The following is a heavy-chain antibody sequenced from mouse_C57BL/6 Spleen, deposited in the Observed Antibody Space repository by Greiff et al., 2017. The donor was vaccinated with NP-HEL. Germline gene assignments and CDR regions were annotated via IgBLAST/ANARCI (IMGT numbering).Heavy chain of an antibody. Sequence: QVQLQQSGPELVKPGASVKISCKASGYAFSSSWMNWVKQRPGQGLEWIGRIYPGDGDTNYNGKFKGKATLTADKSSSTAYMQLSSLTSEDSAVYFCAITTVVAYYFDYWGQGTTLTVSS. CDR1: GYAFSSSW. V-gene: IGHV1-82*01. CDR3: AITTVVAYYFDY. J-gene: IGHJ2*01. CDR2: IYPGDGDT. D-gene: IGHD1-1*01.